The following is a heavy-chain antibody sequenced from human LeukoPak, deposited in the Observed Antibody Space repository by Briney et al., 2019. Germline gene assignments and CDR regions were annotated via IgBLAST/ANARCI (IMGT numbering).Heavy chain of an antibody. CDR3: ARDRLGATYFDY. CDR2: VSSSGSTI. D-gene: IGHD1-26*01. V-gene: IGHV3-48*03. Sequence: SGGSLRLSCAASGFTFSSYEMNWVRQAPGKGLEWVSYVSSSGSTIYYADSVKGRFTISRDNAKNSLYLQMNSLRAEDTAVYYCARDRLGATYFDYWGQGTLVTVSS. CDR1: GFTFSSYE. J-gene: IGHJ4*02.